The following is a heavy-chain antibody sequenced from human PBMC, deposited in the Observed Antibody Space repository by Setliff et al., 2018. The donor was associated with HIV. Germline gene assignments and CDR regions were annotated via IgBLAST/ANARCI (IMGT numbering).Heavy chain of an antibody. CDR1: GGSFSGYY. CDR2: INHSGST. J-gene: IGHJ5*02. D-gene: IGHD3-10*01. Sequence: SETLSLTCAVYGGSFSGYYWSWIRQPPGKGLEWIGEINHSGSTNDNPSLKSRVTISVDTTKNQFSLKLSSATAADTAVYYCARHSGVASPNWFDPWGQGTLVTVSS. CDR3: ARHSGVASPNWFDP. V-gene: IGHV4-34*01.